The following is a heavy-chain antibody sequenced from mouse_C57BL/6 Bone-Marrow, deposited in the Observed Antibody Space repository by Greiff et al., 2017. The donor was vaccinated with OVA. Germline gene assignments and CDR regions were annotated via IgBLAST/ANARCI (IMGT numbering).Heavy chain of an antibody. J-gene: IGHJ3*01. CDR2: IYPRSGNT. D-gene: IGHD3-2*02. CDR3: ARDPAQGAWFAY. CDR1: GYTFTSYG. V-gene: IGHV1-81*01. Sequence: QVQLQQSGAELARPGASVKLSCKASGYTFTSYGISWVKQRTGQGLEWIGEIYPRSGNTYYNEKFKGKATLTADKSSSTAYMELRSLTSEDSAVYFCARDPAQGAWFAYWGQGTLVTVSA.